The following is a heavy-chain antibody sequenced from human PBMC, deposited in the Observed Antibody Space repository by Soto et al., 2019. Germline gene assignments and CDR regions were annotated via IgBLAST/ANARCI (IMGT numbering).Heavy chain of an antibody. D-gene: IGHD2-8*01. V-gene: IGHV4-34*02. CDR2: INHSGNA. CDR3: ARGEGYCTNGVGRTFDY. Sequence: QVQLQQWGAGLLKPSESLSLSCAVYGGSFSDYYWSWIRQPPGKGLEWIGEINHSGNANYNPSLKSRVTVPEDTSKNQFSLNLTSVTAADTAVYYCARGEGYCTNGVGRTFDYWGQGTRVTVSS. CDR1: GGSFSDYY. J-gene: IGHJ4*02.